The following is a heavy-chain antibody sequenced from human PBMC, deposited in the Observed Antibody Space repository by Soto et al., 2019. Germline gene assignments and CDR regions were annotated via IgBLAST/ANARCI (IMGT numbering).Heavy chain of an antibody. CDR3: ASVLDYPGITGGGTDNWFDP. CDR1: GFTFSSYS. V-gene: IGHV3-21*01. J-gene: IGHJ5*02. CDR2: ISSSSSYI. Sequence: GGSLTLSCAASGFTFSSYSMNWVRQAPGTGLEWVSFISSSSSYIYYADSVKGRFTITRDKAKNSLYMQMNSLRAEDTAVYYCASVLDYPGITGGGTDNWFDPWGQGTLVTVSS. D-gene: IGHD6-13*01.